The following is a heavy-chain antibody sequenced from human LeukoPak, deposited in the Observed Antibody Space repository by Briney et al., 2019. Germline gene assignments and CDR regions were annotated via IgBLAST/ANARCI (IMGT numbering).Heavy chain of an antibody. CDR2: ISGSGGST. CDR3: ASATSDYDFWSGYYNPRYYYGMDV. CDR1: GFTFSSYA. D-gene: IGHD3-3*01. V-gene: IGHV3-23*01. Sequence: PGGSLRLPCAASGFTFSSYAMSWVRQAPGKGLEWVSAISGSGGSTYYADSVKGRFTISRDNSENTLYLQMNSLRAEDTAVYYCASATSDYDFWSGYYNPRYYYGMDVWGQGTTVTVSS. J-gene: IGHJ6*02.